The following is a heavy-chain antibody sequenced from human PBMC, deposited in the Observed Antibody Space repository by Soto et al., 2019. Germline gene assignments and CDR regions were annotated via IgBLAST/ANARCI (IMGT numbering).Heavy chain of an antibody. Sequence: PGGSLRLSCAASGFTFSNYSLNWVRQAPGKGLEWVSSISRTSSFIYYADSVRGRFTISRDNAKNSLYLQMNSLRAEDTAVYYCARGATVTTLRSFDPWGQGPLVTVSS. V-gene: IGHV3-21*06. D-gene: IGHD4-17*01. CDR1: GFTFSNYS. J-gene: IGHJ5*02. CDR3: ARGATVTTLRSFDP. CDR2: ISRTSSFI.